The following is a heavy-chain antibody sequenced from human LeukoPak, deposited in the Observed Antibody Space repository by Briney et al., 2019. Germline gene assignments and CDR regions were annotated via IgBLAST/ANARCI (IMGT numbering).Heavy chain of an antibody. J-gene: IGHJ5*02. Sequence: SETLSLTCTASGGSISSGSYYWSWIRQPAGKGLEWIGRIYTSGSSNHNPSLKSRVTISVDTSKNQFSLKLSSVTAADTAVYYCARDRPAYYYDSSGYPWGQGTLVTVSS. CDR1: GGSISSGSYY. V-gene: IGHV4-61*02. CDR3: ARDRPAYYYDSSGYP. CDR2: IYTSGSS. D-gene: IGHD3-22*01.